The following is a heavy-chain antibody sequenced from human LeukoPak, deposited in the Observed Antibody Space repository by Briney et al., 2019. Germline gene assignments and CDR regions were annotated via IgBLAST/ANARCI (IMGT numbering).Heavy chain of an antibody. Sequence: SETLSLTCSVSGGSINSYYWRWLPQPPGKGLVGFGYMYYSGSTHYNTSLESRVTTSIDTSKKQLSLKLTSVTAADTAVYYCARDRRESTKPNDAFDIWGPRKMVTAS. J-gene: IGHJ3*02. D-gene: IGHD1-1*01. CDR3: ARDRRESTKPNDAFDI. V-gene: IGHV4-59*01. CDR1: GGSINSYY. CDR2: MYYSGST.